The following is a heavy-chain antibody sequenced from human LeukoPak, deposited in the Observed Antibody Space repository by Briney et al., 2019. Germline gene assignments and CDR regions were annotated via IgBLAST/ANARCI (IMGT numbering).Heavy chain of an antibody. CDR3: ASRYYYDSSGYYTILFDYFDY. CDR1: GGSFSGYY. CDR2: INHSGCT. D-gene: IGHD3-22*01. V-gene: IGHV4-34*01. J-gene: IGHJ4*02. Sequence: SETLSLTCAVYGGSFSGYYWSWIRQPPGKGVECGVEINHSGCTNYTPSLKSRVTISVDTSKNQFSLKLSSVTAADTAVYYCASRYYYDSSGYYTILFDYFDYWGQGTLVTVSS.